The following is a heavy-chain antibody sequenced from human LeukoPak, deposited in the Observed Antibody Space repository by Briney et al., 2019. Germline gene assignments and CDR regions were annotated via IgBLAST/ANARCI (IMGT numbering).Heavy chain of an antibody. D-gene: IGHD3-10*01. Sequence: GGSLRLSCAASGFTFSNYWMHWVRQAPGKGLVRVSRINSDGSSTTYADSVKGRFTISRDNAKNTLYLQMNSLRAEDTAVYYCARDYGRSRDYGMDVWGQGTTVTVSS. CDR1: GFTFSNYW. CDR2: INSDGSST. V-gene: IGHV3-74*01. J-gene: IGHJ6*02. CDR3: ARDYGRSRDYGMDV.